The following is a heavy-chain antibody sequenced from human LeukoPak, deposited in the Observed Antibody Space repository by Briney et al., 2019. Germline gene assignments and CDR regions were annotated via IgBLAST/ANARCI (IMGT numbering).Heavy chain of an antibody. V-gene: IGHV4-34*01. CDR1: GGSFSGYY. CDR2: INHSGST. D-gene: IGHD4-23*01. J-gene: IGHJ3*02. Sequence: SETLSLTCAVYGGSFSGYYWSWIRQPPGKGLEWIGEINHSGSTNYNPSLKSRVTISVDTSKNQFSLKLSSVTAADTAVYYCAGDYGGNGGDAFDIWGQGTMVTVSS. CDR3: AGDYGGNGGDAFDI.